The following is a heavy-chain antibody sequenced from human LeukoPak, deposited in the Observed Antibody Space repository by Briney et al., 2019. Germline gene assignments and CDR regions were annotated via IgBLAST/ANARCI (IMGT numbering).Heavy chain of an antibody. CDR2: IKQDGSEK. CDR3: ARWTREYYDSSGFYY. D-gene: IGHD3-22*01. V-gene: IGHV3-7*01. J-gene: IGHJ4*02. CDR1: GFTFSSYW. Sequence: GGSLRLSCAASGFTFSSYWKSWVRQAPGKGLEWVANIKQDGSEKYYVDSVKGRFTISRDNAKNSLYLQMNSLRAEDTAVYYCARWTREYYDSSGFYYWGQGTLVTVSS.